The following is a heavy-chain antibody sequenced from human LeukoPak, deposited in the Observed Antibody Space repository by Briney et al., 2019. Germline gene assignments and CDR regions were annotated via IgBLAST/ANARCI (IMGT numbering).Heavy chain of an antibody. CDR3: ARCRGELDYYYMDV. V-gene: IGHV4-61*02. CDR2: IYTSGST. Sequence: SETLSLTCTVSGGSISSGSYYWSWIRQPAGKGLEWIGRIYTSGSTNYNPSLKSRVTISVDTSKNQFSLKLSSVTAADTAVYYCARCRGELDYYYMDVWGKGTTVTVSS. D-gene: IGHD1-26*01. CDR1: GGSISSGSYY. J-gene: IGHJ6*03.